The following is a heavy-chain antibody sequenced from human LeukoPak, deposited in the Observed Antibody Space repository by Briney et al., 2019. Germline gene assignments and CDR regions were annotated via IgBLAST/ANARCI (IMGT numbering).Heavy chain of an antibody. CDR3: ARVHIAVAANYFDY. D-gene: IGHD6-19*01. J-gene: IGHJ4*02. Sequence: HPSETLSLTCTVSGGSISSYYWSWIRQPPGKGLEWIGYIYYSGSTNYNPSLKSRVTISVDTSKNQFSLKLSSVTAADTAVYYCARVHIAVAANYFDYWGQGTLVTVSS. CDR2: IYYSGST. V-gene: IGHV4-59*01. CDR1: GGSISSYY.